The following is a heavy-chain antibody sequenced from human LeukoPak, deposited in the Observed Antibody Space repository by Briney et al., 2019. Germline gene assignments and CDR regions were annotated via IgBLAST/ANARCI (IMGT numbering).Heavy chain of an antibody. CDR2: IYYSGST. Sequence: SETLSLTCTVSGGSISSGDYYWSWIRQPPGKGLEWIGYIYYSGSTYYNPSLKSRVTISVDTSKNQFSLKLSSVTAADTAVYYCARLITGTTTAFDIWGQGTMVTVSS. CDR3: ARLITGTTTAFDI. CDR1: GGSISSGDYY. V-gene: IGHV4-30-4*08. D-gene: IGHD1-7*01. J-gene: IGHJ3*02.